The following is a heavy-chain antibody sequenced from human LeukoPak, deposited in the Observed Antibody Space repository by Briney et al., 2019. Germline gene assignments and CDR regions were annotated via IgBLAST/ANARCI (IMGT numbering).Heavy chain of an antibody. CDR3: ARGPLRLWFGELLYAFDI. V-gene: IGHV4-34*01. CDR1: GGSFSGYY. D-gene: IGHD3-10*01. CDR2: INHSGST. J-gene: IGHJ3*02. Sequence: TASETLSLTCAVYGGSFSGYYWSWIRQPPGKGLEWIGEINHSGSTNYNPSLKSRVTISVDTSKNQFSLKLSSVTAADTAVYYCARGPLRLWFGELLYAFDIWGQGTMVTVSS.